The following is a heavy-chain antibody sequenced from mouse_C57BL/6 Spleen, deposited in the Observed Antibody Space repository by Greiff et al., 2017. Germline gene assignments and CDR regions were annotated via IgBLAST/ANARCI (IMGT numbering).Heavy chain of an antibody. CDR1: GYTFTSYW. D-gene: IGHD1-1*01. CDR3: ALITTVAYYFDY. J-gene: IGHJ2*01. V-gene: IGHV1-64*01. CDR2: IHPNSGST. Sequence: QVQLQQPGAELVKPGASVKLSCKASGYTFTSYWMHWVKQRPGQGLEWIGMIHPNSGSTNYNEKFKSKATLTVDKASSTAYMQLSSLTSEDSAVYYCALITTVAYYFDYWGQGTTLTVSS.